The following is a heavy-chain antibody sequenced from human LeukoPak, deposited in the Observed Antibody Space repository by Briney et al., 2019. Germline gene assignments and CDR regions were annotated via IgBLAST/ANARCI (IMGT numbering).Heavy chain of an antibody. CDR1: GGSISSGGSY. V-gene: IGHV4-61*02. CDR3: AKRRDLVGGSGDAFDI. J-gene: IGHJ3*02. Sequence: SETLSLTCTASGGSISSGGSYWSWIRQPAGKGLEWIGRIYTSGSNYAPSLKSRVTMTLDTSKNQFSLKLSSVTAADTAVYYCAKRRDLVGGSGDAFDIWGPGTMVTVSS. D-gene: IGHD3-16*01. CDR2: IYTSGS.